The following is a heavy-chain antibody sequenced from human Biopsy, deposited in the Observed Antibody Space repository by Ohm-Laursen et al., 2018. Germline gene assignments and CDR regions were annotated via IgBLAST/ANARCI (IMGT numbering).Heavy chain of an antibody. CDR2: IFYSANT. Sequence: SQTLSLTCTVSGVSINGGRYYWNWIRHHPGKGLEGIGNIFYSANTYYNPSLKRRVTISVDTSKNQFSLKLSSVSAAETAVYYFARLGSGDYFPTFFDFWGQGALVTVSS. V-gene: IGHV4-31*03. CDR3: ARLGSGDYFPTFFDF. CDR1: GVSINGGRYY. D-gene: IGHD5-12*01. J-gene: IGHJ4*02.